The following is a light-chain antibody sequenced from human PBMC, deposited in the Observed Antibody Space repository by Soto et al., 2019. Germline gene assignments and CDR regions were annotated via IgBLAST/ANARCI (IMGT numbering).Light chain of an antibody. CDR2: DAS. V-gene: IGKV3-11*01. CDR1: TSVSSY. CDR3: HQRFNWPRT. J-gene: IGKJ2*01. Sequence: DIVLTQSPATLSLSPGERATLSCRASTSVSSYLAWYQQKPGQAPRLLIYDASNRATGIPARFSGSGSGTDFTLTISSLGPEDSAVYYCHQRFNWPRTFGQGTKLEIK.